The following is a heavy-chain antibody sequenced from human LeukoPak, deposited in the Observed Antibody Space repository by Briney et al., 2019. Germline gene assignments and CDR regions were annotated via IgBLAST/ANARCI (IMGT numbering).Heavy chain of an antibody. CDR2: ISAYNGNT. J-gene: IGHJ6*02. D-gene: IGHD6-19*01. V-gene: IGHV1-18*01. CDR3: AREGIAVAGTKDYYYGMDV. CDR1: GYTFTSYG. Sequence: ASVKVSCKASGYTFTSYGISWVRQAPGQGLEWMGWISAYNGNTNYAQKLQGRVTMTTDTSTSTAYMELRSLRSDDTAVYYCAREGIAVAGTKDYYYGMDVWGQGTTVTVSS.